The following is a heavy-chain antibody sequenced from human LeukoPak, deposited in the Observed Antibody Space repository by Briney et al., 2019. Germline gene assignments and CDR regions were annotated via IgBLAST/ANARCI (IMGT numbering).Heavy chain of an antibody. CDR1: GGSVSGYY. D-gene: IGHD5-18*01. CDR2: INHSGSA. V-gene: IGHV4-34*01. CDR3: ADSTALGTPFDY. J-gene: IGHJ4*02. Sequence: SATLSLTCAVYGGSVSGYYWSWIRQPPGKGLEWIGEINHSGSANYNPSLKSRVTISVDTSKNQFSLKLSSVTAADTAVYYCADSTALGTPFDYWGQGTLVTVSS.